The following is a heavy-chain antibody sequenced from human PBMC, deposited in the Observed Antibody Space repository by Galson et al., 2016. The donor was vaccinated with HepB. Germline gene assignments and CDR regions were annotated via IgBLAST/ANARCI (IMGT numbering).Heavy chain of an antibody. CDR2: LSWNSANI. D-gene: IGHD5-18*01. CDR1: GFTFDDYA. CDR3: AKHSSLGERKDGLDV. J-gene: IGHJ6*02. V-gene: IGHV3-9*01. Sequence: SLRLSCAASGFTFDDYAMHWVGQAPGNGLEWDSGLSWNSANIAYEDYDNGRFTISRDNAKNSVYLQMNSLRTEDTAIYYCAKHSSLGERKDGLDVWGQGTTVTVCS.